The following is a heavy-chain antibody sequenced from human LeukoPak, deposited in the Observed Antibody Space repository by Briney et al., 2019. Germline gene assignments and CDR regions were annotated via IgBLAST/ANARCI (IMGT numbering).Heavy chain of an antibody. CDR2: IYSGGAT. J-gene: IGHJ4*02. CDR1: GLIVSNYF. V-gene: IGHV3-53*01. D-gene: IGHD2-2*01. Sequence: GGSLRLSCAASGLIVSNYFMTWVRQAPGKGLECVSVIYSGGATYYADSVKGRFTISRDNSNNTLYLQMNSLRAEDTAVYFCAREYGSGTFDWGQGTLVTVSS. CDR3: AREYGSGTFD.